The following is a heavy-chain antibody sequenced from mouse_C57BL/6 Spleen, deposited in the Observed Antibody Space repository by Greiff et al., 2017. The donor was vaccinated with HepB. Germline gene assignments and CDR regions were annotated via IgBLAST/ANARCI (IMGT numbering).Heavy chain of an antibody. Sequence: QVQLKQPGAELVRPGSSVKLSCKASGYTFTSYWMHWVKQRPIQGLEWIGNIDPSDSETHYNQKFKDKATLTVAKSSSTAYMQLSSLTSEDSAVYYCARNGYYGSPYYFDYWGQGTTLTVSS. CDR1: GYTFTSYW. CDR3: ARNGYYGSPYYFDY. J-gene: IGHJ2*01. D-gene: IGHD1-1*01. V-gene: IGHV1-52*01. CDR2: IDPSDSET.